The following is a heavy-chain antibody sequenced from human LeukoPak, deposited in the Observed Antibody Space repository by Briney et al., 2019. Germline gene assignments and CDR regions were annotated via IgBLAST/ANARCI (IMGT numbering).Heavy chain of an antibody. D-gene: IGHD4-11*01. V-gene: IGHV3-7*04. Sequence: GGSLRLSCAASGFTFSSYWMSWVRQAPGKGLEWVANIKQDGSEKYYVDSVKGRFTISRDNAKNSLYLQMNSLRAEDTAVYYCARVQDSNYAVYYYGMDVWGQGTTVTVSS. CDR2: IKQDGSEK. CDR1: GFTFSSYW. J-gene: IGHJ6*02. CDR3: ARVQDSNYAVYYYGMDV.